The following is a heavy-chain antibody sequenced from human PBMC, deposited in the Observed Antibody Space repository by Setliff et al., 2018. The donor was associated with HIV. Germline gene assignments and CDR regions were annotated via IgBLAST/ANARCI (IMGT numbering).Heavy chain of an antibody. J-gene: IGHJ6*03. CDR2: ISYRSSYI. V-gene: IGHV3-21*01. CDR1: GFTFSTSC. D-gene: IGHD2-15*01. Sequence: GGSLRLSCAASGFTFSTSCMHWVRRAPGKGLEWISSISYRSSYIYYSDSVKGRFTISRDDAENSLFLQLDSLRDGDTAVYYCARSQGIGNYHMDVWGTGTTVTVSS. CDR3: ARSQGIGNYHMDV.